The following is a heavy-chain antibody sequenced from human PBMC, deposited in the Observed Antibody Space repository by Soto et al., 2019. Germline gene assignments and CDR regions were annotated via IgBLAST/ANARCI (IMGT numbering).Heavy chain of an antibody. V-gene: IGHV1-69*13. CDR1: GGTFSNYA. J-gene: IGHJ4*02. D-gene: IGHD5-12*01. CDR2: IIPIFGSA. CDR3: AREVTVASYSSDF. Sequence: SVKVSCKASGGTFSNYALSWVRQAPGQGLGWMGGIIPIFGSANYAQKFQGRVTITADDSTSTAYMELGRLRPDDTAVYYCAREVTVASYSSDFWGQGTLVTVSS.